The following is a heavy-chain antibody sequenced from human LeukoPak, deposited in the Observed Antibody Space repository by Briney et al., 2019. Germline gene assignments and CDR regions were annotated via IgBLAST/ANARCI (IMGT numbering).Heavy chain of an antibody. CDR1: GFTFSNYA. Sequence: SGGSLRLSCVGSGFTFSNYAMSWVRQAPGKGLDWVSVISGSAHKIRYADSVRGRFTISRDNSENTVYLQMNSLRAEDTAVYYCARETPTYYYDSSGYGGVDYWGQGTLVTVSS. D-gene: IGHD3-22*01. V-gene: IGHV3-23*01. CDR2: ISGSAHKI. J-gene: IGHJ4*02. CDR3: ARETPTYYYDSSGYGGVDY.